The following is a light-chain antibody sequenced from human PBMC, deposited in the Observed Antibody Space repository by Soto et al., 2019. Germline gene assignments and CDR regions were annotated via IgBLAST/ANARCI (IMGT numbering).Light chain of an antibody. V-gene: IGKV1-17*01. Sequence: DIQMTQSPSSLSASVGDRVTITCRASQGIRNDLSWYQQKPGKAPKRLIYAASSLQGGVPSRFSGSGSGTEFTLTITSLQPEDFATYFCLLHKSYVWTFGQGTKWISN. CDR3: LLHKSYVWT. J-gene: IGKJ1*01. CDR2: AAS. CDR1: QGIRND.